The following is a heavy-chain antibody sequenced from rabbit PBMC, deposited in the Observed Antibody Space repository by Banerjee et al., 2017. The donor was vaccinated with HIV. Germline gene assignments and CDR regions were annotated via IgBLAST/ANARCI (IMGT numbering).Heavy chain of an antibody. D-gene: IGHD2-1*01. Sequence: QEPLEESRGDPVKPEGSLTLTCTASGFSFSSSSWICWVRQAPGKGLEWIACIYTGSGSALYVSWAKGRFTISKASSTTVTLQMTSLTAADTATYFCAREESDGGGQLKLWGPGTLVTVS. CDR2: IYTGSGSA. CDR1: GFSFSSSSW. CDR3: AREESDGGGQLKL. J-gene: IGHJ4*01. V-gene: IGHV1S45*01.